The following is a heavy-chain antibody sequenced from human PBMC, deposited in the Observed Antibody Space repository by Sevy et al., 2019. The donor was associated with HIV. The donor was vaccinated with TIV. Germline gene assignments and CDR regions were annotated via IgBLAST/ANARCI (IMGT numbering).Heavy chain of an antibody. Sequence: SETLSLTCTVSGASINKSSYFWGWIRQSPGTGLEWIGIIYYSGTTFYNPSRRSRVTISVDTSKNLISLSLRSVTAADTAVYYCARRGGYCGSDCYSRWFDPWGQGTLVHRLL. CDR2: IYYSGTT. J-gene: IGHJ5*02. CDR3: ARRGGYCGSDCYSRWFDP. CDR1: GASINKSSYF. D-gene: IGHD2-21*02. V-gene: IGHV4-39*01.